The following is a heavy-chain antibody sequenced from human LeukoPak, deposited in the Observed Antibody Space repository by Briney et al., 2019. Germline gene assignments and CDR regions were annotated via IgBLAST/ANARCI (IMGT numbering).Heavy chain of an antibody. V-gene: IGHV3-48*01. Sequence: GGSLRLCCAASRFTFSNYGVNWVRQAPGKGLEWVSYINSRSSTIYYADSVRGRFTISRDNAKSSLYLQMNSLKAEDTAIYYCAREVGTPQAFDIWGQGTMVTVSS. D-gene: IGHD1-26*01. CDR3: AREVGTPQAFDI. CDR2: INSRSSTI. CDR1: RFTFSNYG. J-gene: IGHJ3*02.